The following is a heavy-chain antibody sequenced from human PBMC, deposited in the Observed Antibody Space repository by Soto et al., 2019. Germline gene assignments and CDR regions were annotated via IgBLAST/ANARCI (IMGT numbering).Heavy chain of an antibody. V-gene: IGHV1-18*01. D-gene: IGHD3-22*01. CDR1: GYTFTSYG. Sequence: ASVKVSCKASGYTFTSYGISWVRQAPGQGLEWMGWISAYNGNTNYAQKLQGRVTMTTDTPTSTAYMELRSLRSDDTAVYYCARHYYDSSGYPNYFDYWGQGTLVTVSS. CDR2: ISAYNGNT. CDR3: ARHYYDSSGYPNYFDY. J-gene: IGHJ4*02.